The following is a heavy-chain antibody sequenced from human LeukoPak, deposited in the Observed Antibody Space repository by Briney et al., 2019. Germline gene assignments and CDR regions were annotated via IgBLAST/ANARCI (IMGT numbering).Heavy chain of an antibody. CDR3: ASVPDSIAVAGTVAFDI. CDR2: IYYSGST. J-gene: IGHJ3*02. D-gene: IGHD6-19*01. Sequence: PSETLSLTCTVSGGSISSGDYYWSWIRQPPGKGLEWIGYIYYSGSTYYNPSLKSRVTISVDTSKNQFSLKLSSVTAADTAVYYCASVPDSIAVAGTVAFDIWGQGTMVTVSS. V-gene: IGHV4-30-4*08. CDR1: GGSISSGDYY.